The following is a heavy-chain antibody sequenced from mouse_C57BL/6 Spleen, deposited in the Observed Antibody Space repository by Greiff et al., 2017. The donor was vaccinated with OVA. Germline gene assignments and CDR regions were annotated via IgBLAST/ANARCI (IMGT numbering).Heavy chain of an antibody. D-gene: IGHD4-1*01. CDR3: ARGWDGGCFDY. CDR1: GYAFSSSW. CDR2: IYPGDGAT. Sequence: QVQLKESGPELVKPGASVKISCKASGYAFSSSWMNWVKQRPGKGLEWIGRIYPGDGATNYNGKFKGKATLTADKSSRTAYMQLSRLTSEDAAVYFGARGWDGGCFDYWGQGTTLTVSS. J-gene: IGHJ2*01. V-gene: IGHV1-82*01.